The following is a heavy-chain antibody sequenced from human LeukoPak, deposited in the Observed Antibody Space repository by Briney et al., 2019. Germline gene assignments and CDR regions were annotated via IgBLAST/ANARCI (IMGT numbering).Heavy chain of an antibody. J-gene: IGHJ3*01. CDR3: ARDRAGLGLLDF. CDR1: GGPISSGGFS. Sequence: SETLSLTCTVSGGPISSGGFSWTWIRQPPGKGLEWLGYIFQSGSPSYKPSRRSRVPLPVEPSTHHFSLRLNSVTAADTAMYYCARDRAGLGLLDFWGQGTMVTVFS. D-gene: IGHD1-26*01. V-gene: IGHV4-30-2*01. CDR2: IFQSGSP.